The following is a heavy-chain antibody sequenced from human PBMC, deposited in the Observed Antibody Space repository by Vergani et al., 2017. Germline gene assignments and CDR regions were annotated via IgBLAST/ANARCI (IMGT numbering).Heavy chain of an antibody. Sequence: EVQLLESGGGLVQPGGSLRLSCAASGFTFSSYAMSWVRQAPGKGLEWVSAISGSGGSTYYADSVKGRFTISRDNSKNTLYLQMNSLRAEDTAVSYCAQRTGIVVVPNLYYYAGMDFWGEGTTVTVSA. CDR1: GFTFSSYA. CDR2: ISGSGGST. D-gene: IGHD2-2*01. V-gene: IGHV3-23*01. CDR3: AQRTGIVVVPNLYYYAGMDF. J-gene: IGHJ6*04.